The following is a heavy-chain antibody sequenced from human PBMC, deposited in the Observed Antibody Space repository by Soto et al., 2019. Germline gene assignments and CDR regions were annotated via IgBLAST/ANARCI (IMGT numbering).Heavy chain of an antibody. D-gene: IGHD3-10*01. J-gene: IGHJ6*02. CDR3: AKDFGSGSYEDFYYGMDV. CDR1: GFTFSSYG. V-gene: IGHV3-30*18. CDR2: MSYDGSIK. Sequence: QVQLVESGGGVVQPGRSLRLSRAASGFTFSSYGIHWVRQAPGRGLEWVAVMSYDGSIKYYADSVKGRFTISRDNSKNTLYLQMNSLRPEDTAVYYCAKDFGSGSYEDFYYGMDVWGQGTTVTVSS.